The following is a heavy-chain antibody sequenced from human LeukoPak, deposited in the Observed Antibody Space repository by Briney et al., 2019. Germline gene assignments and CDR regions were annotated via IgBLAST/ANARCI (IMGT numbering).Heavy chain of an antibody. J-gene: IGHJ4*02. Sequence: ASVKVSCKASGGTLSSYAISWVRQAPGQGLEWMGGIIPIFGTANYAQKFQGRVTITADESTSTAYMELSSLRSEDTAVYYCARADTAMVYFDYWGQGTLVTVSS. CDR1: GGTLSSYA. CDR2: IIPIFGTA. D-gene: IGHD5-18*01. CDR3: ARADTAMVYFDY. V-gene: IGHV1-69*01.